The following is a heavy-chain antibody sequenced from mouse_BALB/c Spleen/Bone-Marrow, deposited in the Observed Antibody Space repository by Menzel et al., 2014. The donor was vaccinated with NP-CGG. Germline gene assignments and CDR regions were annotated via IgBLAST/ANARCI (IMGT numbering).Heavy chain of an antibody. J-gene: IGHJ3*01. CDR1: GFTFSSYG. D-gene: IGHD4-1*02. CDR2: INNGGTYT. Sequence: EGMLEKTGGNLMKPAGSLKLSCAASGFTFSSYGMSWVRQTPDKRPEWVATINNGGTYTYYPDSVKGRFTISRDNAKNTLYLQMSSLKSEDTAMYYCALNWDSAYWGQTTLATVS. CDR3: ALNWDSAY. V-gene: IGHV5-6*02.